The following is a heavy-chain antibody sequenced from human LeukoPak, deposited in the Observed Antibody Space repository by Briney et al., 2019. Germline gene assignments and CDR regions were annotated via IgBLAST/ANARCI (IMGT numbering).Heavy chain of an antibody. CDR2: LSGSGITT. CDR3: AKGIYSSGWSYFDY. V-gene: IGHV3-23*01. D-gene: IGHD6-19*01. Sequence: PGGSLRLSCAASGFTFSNSAMSWVRQAPGKVLEWVSTLSGSGITTYYADSVKGRFTISRDNSKNTLYLQMNSLRAEDTAVYYCAKGIYSSGWSYFDYWGHGTLVTVSS. J-gene: IGHJ4*01. CDR1: GFTFSNSA.